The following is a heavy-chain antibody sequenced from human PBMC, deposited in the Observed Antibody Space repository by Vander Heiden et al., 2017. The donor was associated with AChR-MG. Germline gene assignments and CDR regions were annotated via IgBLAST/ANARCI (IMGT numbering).Heavy chain of an antibody. Sequence: QVQLVESGGGVVQPGRSLRLPCAASGFTFSSYAMHGARQAPGKGLEWVAVISYDGSNKYYADSVKGRFTISRDNSKNTLYLQMNSLRAEDTAVYYCARERTIRAAAGTSDYYYYGMDVWGQGTTVTVSS. D-gene: IGHD6-13*01. CDR1: GFTFSSYA. J-gene: IGHJ6*02. CDR3: ARERTIRAAAGTSDYYYYGMDV. V-gene: IGHV3-30-3*01. CDR2: ISYDGSNK.